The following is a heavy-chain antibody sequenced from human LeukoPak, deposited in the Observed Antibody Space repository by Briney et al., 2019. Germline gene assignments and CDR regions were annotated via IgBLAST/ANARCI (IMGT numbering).Heavy chain of an antibody. Sequence: PGGSLRLSCAVSGFSVSSFGMSWVRQAPGKGLEWVSAISVNGETTWYADSVKGRFIISRDNSKNTLYLQLSSLRAEDTAVYYCAQGYSSGWYPYWGQGSLVSVST. CDR2: ISVNGETT. D-gene: IGHD6-19*01. CDR3: AQGYSSGWYPY. CDR1: GFSVSSFG. J-gene: IGHJ4*02. V-gene: IGHV3-23*01.